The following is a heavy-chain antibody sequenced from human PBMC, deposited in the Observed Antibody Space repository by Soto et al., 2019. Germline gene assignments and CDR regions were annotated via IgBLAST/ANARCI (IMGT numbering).Heavy chain of an antibody. Sequence: QVQLQQWGAGLLKPSETLSVTCAVYGGSFSGYYWSWIRQPPGKGLEWIGEINHSGSTNYNPSLKSRVTISVDTSKNQFSLKLSSVTAADTAVYYCARGFLGFDYWGQGTLVTVSS. CDR1: GGSFSGYY. CDR2: INHSGST. D-gene: IGHD3-3*01. J-gene: IGHJ4*02. CDR3: ARGFLGFDY. V-gene: IGHV4-34*01.